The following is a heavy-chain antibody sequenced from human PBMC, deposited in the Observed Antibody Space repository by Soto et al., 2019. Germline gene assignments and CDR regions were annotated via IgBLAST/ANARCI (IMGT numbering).Heavy chain of an antibody. V-gene: IGHV3-66*01. D-gene: IGHD2-15*01. CDR3: XXXXXXXXXXXCYGVPMDV. CDR2: IQSGGST. J-gene: IGHJ6*04. CDR1: GFSVSSKY. Sequence: EVQLVESGGGLVQPGGSLRLSCAASGFSVSSKYMSWVRQAPGKGLEWVSLIQSGGSTYYAGSVKGRFTISRDNSENTLFLQXXXXXXXXXXXXXXXXXXXXXXXXXCYGVPMDVWGKGTTVTVSA.